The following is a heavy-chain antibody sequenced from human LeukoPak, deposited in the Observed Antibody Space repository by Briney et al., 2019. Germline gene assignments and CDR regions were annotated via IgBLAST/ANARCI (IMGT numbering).Heavy chain of an antibody. CDR3: AIQRLDGTDV. J-gene: IGHJ6*02. CDR2: IYYSGST. CDR1: GGSISSRSYY. D-gene: IGHD6-19*01. Sequence: PSETLSLTCTVSGGSISSRSYYWGWMRQPPGKGLEWIGSIYYSGSTYYNASLKSRVTTSVDTSKNQFSLKLTSVTAADTAVYYCAIQRLDGTDVWGQGITVTVSS. V-gene: IGHV4-39*01.